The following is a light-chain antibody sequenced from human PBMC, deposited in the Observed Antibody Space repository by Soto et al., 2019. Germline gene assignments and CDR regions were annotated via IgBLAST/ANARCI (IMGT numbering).Light chain of an antibody. CDR1: NSDVGGYDR. J-gene: IGLJ3*02. CDR2: EVY. CDR3: ISYIPSTTTHWV. Sequence: QSVLTHPASLSGSPGQSITISCTGTNSDVGGYDRVSWYQHHPGKAPKLLIFEVYNRPSGISDRFSGSKSGDTASLTISGLQAEDEADYYCISYIPSTTTHWVFGGGPRSPS. V-gene: IGLV2-14*01.